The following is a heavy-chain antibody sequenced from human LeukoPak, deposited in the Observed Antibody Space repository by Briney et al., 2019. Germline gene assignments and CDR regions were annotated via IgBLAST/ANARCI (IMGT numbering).Heavy chain of an antibody. J-gene: IGHJ5*02. D-gene: IGHD2-15*01. Sequence: GGSLRLSCAASGFTFSSYWMSWVRQAPGKGLEWVANIKQDGSEKYYVDSVKGRFTISRDNAKNSLYLQMNSLRAEDTAVYYCARDGDIVVVVAATRGGHDHWGQGTLVTVSS. CDR3: ARDGDIVVVVAATRGGHDH. CDR2: IKQDGSEK. V-gene: IGHV3-7*01. CDR1: GFTFSSYW.